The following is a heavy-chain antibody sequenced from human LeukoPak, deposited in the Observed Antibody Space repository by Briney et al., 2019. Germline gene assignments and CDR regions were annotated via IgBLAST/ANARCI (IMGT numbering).Heavy chain of an antibody. CDR3: AKRSLGGSGSYIEYFDY. CDR2: IRYDGSNK. CDR1: GFTFSSYG. D-gene: IGHD3-10*01. J-gene: IGHJ4*02. Sequence: GESLRLSCAASGFTFSSYGMHWVRQAPGKGLEWVAFIRYDGSNKYYADSVKGRFTISRDNSKNTLYLQMNSLRAEDTAVYYCAKRSLGGSGSYIEYFDYWGQGTLVTVSS. V-gene: IGHV3-30*02.